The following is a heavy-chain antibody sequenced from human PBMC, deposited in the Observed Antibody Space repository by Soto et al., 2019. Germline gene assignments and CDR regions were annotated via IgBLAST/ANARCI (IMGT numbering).Heavy chain of an antibody. V-gene: IGHV4-4*07. CDR1: GDSINYYY. D-gene: IGHD2-2*03. Sequence: PSETLSLTCDVSGDSINYYYWSWIRQPAGKGLEWNGRIHPSGNTNYNPSLKRRVTLSVDTPNNQFSLRLRSVTAADTAVYYCARGGYCSGTSFYKGAAENDPWGQGTLVTVSS. J-gene: IGHJ5*02. CDR3: ARGGYCSGTSFYKGAAENDP. CDR2: IHPSGNT.